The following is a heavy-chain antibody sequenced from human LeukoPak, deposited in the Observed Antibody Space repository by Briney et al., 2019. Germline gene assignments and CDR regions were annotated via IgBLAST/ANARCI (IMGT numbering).Heavy chain of an antibody. CDR3: ARGGDYYGSGSYQINYYYYGMDV. CDR2: IIPILGIA. Sequence: VKVSCKASGGTFSSYAISWVRQAPGQGLEWMGRIIPILGIANYAQKFQGRVTITADKSTSTAYMELSSLRSEDTAVYYCARGGDYYGSGSYQINYYYYGMDVWGQGTTVTVSS. V-gene: IGHV1-69*04. CDR1: GGTFSSYA. D-gene: IGHD3-10*01. J-gene: IGHJ6*02.